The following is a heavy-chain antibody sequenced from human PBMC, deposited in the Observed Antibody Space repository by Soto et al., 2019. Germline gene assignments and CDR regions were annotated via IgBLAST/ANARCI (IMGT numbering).Heavy chain of an antibody. Sequence: QVQPVESGGGVVQPGRSLRLSCAASGFTFSSYGMHWVRQAPGKGLEWVTVIWYDGSNKYYADSVKGRFTISRDNSKNTLYLQMNSLRAEDTAVYYCARQGNSWLDYWGQGTLVTVSS. CDR2: IWYDGSNK. CDR3: ARQGNSWLDY. D-gene: IGHD6-13*01. J-gene: IGHJ4*02. V-gene: IGHV3-33*01. CDR1: GFTFSSYG.